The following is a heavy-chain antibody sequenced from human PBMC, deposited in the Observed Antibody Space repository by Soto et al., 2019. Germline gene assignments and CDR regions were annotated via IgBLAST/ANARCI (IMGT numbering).Heavy chain of an antibody. CDR3: AGGGGDCSGGSCYLSTFFPSDY. CDR1: GFTFSSDG. Sequence: GGSLSLSCAASGFTFSSDGMHWVRQAPGKGLEWVALISYDGSTTYYADSVKGRFAISRDNSKNTLYLQMNSLRAEDTAVYYCAGGGGDCSGGSCYLSTFFPSDYWGQGTLVTVSS. D-gene: IGHD2-15*01. V-gene: IGHV3-30*03. CDR2: ISYDGSTT. J-gene: IGHJ4*02.